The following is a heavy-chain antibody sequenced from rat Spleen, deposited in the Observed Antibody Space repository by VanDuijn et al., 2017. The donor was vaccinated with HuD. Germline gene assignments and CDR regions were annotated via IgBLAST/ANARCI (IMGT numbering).Heavy chain of an antibody. CDR2: MWSGGST. Sequence: QVQLKESGPGLVQPSQTLSLTCTVSGFSLTSNSVHWVRQPPGKGLEWMGIMWSGGSTDYNSALKSRLSISRDTSKNQVFLKMNSLQSEDTTTYYCAREGTVSRYFDFWGPGTMVTVSS. V-gene: IGHV2-45*01. CDR1: GFSLTSNS. CDR3: AREGTVSRYFDF. D-gene: IGHD1-1*01. J-gene: IGHJ1*01.